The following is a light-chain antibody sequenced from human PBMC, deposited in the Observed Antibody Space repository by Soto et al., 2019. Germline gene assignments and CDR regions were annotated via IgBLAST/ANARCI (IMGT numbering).Light chain of an antibody. CDR2: QDS. J-gene: IGLJ2*01. Sequence: SYELTQPPSVSVSPGQTASITCSGDKLGDKYACWYQQKPGQSPVLVIYQDSKRPSGIPERFSGSNSGNTATLTISGTQAMDEADYYCQAWDSSKGHVVFGGGTQLTVL. V-gene: IGLV3-1*01. CDR1: KLGDKY. CDR3: QAWDSSKGHVV.